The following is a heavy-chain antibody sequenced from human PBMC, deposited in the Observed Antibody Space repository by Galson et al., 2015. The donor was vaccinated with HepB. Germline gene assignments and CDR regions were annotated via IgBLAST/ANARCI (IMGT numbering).Heavy chain of an antibody. CDR2: VHYTGTA. D-gene: IGHD2-15*01. CDR3: ARERTYRSGGSCDFAFDY. J-gene: IGHJ4*02. Sequence: ETLSLTCTVSGGFISTYYWGWIRQPPGKTLEWIGYVHYTGTANYSPSLKSRVTVSLDMSKNQFFLKLNSVTAADTAVYYCARERTYRSGGSCDFAFDYWGPGMLVTVSS. V-gene: IGHV4-59*01. CDR1: GGFISTYY.